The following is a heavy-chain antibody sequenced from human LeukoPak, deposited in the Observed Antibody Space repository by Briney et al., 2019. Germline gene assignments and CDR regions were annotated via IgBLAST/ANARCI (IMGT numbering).Heavy chain of an antibody. J-gene: IGHJ6*03. CDR1: GFTFSSYA. V-gene: IGHV3-23*01. CDR2: ISGRGDLE. CDR3: AREGDFWSGYPIDHYYYMDV. Sequence: GGSLGLSCSASGFTFSSYAMTWVRQAPGKGLEWVSTISGRGDLEFYAESVKGRFTISRDHSKNTVHLQMDSLRAEDTAIYYCAREGDFWSGYPIDHYYYMDVWGKGTTVTVTS. D-gene: IGHD3-3*01.